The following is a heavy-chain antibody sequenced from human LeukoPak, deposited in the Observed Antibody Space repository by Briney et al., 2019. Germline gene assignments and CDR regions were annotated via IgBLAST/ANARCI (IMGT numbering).Heavy chain of an antibody. J-gene: IGHJ4*02. Sequence: GGSLRLSCAACGFTFSSYSMNWVRQAPGKGLEWVSSISSSSSYIYYADSVKGRFTISRDNAKNSLYLQMNSLRAEDTAVYYCAREFSSSWYSTLELIPGGYWGQGTLVTVSS. CDR3: AREFSSSWYSTLELIPGGY. CDR1: GFTFSSYS. V-gene: IGHV3-21*01. CDR2: ISSSSSYI. D-gene: IGHD6-13*01.